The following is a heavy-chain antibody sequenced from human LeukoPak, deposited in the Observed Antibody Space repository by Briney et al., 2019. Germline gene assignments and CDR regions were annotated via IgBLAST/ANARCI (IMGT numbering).Heavy chain of an antibody. V-gene: IGHV4-34*01. CDR1: GGSFSGYY. CDR2: INHSGST. D-gene: IGHD3-10*01. J-gene: IGHJ4*02. Sequence: SETLSLTCAVYGGSFSGYYWSWIRQPPGKGLEWIGEINHSGSTNYNPSLKSRVTISVDTSKNQFSLKLSSVTAADTAVYYCARSVGDSLLLWFGELFYFDYWGQGTLVTVSS. CDR3: ARSVGDSLLLWFGELFYFDY.